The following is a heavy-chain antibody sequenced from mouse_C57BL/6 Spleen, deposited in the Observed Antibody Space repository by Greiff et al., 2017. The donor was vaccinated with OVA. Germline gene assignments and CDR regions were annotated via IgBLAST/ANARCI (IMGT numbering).Heavy chain of an antibody. V-gene: IGHV1-39*01. CDR1: GYSFTDYN. J-gene: IGHJ1*03. CDR3: ARERSSADWYFDV. CDR2: LNPNYGTP. Sequence: VQLQQSGPELVKPGASVKISCKASGYSFTDYNMHWVKQSNGKSLEWIGALNPNYGTPTYNQKFKGKATLTVDQSSSTAYMQLNSLTSEDSAVYYGARERSSADWYFDVWGTGTTGTVAA. D-gene: IGHD1-1*01.